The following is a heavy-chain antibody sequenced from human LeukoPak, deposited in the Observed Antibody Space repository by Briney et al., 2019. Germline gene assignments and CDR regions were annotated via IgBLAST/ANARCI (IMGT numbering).Heavy chain of an antibody. V-gene: IGHV4-34*01. CDR3: ARRRRSGGERRWFDP. CDR2: INHSGST. CDR1: GGSFSGYY. Sequence: PSETLSLTCAVYGGSFSGYYWSWIRQPPGKGLEWIGEINHSGSTNYNPSLKSRVTISVDTSKNQFSLKLSSVTAADTAVYYCARRRRSGGERRWFDPWGQGTLVTVSS. D-gene: IGHD2-15*01. J-gene: IGHJ5*02.